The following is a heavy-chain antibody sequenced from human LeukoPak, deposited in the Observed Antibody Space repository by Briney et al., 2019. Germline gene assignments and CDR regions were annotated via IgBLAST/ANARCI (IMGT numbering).Heavy chain of an antibody. J-gene: IGHJ4*02. V-gene: IGHV4-61*01. CDR1: GGSISSSTYY. CDR2: IYYSGST. Sequence: SETLSLTCTVSGGSISSSTYYWSWIRQPPGKGLEWIGYIYYSGSTNYNPSLKSRVTISVDTSKNQFSLKLSSVTAADTAVYYCARGGGSYGYWGQGTLVTVSS. CDR3: ARGGGSYGY. D-gene: IGHD1-26*01.